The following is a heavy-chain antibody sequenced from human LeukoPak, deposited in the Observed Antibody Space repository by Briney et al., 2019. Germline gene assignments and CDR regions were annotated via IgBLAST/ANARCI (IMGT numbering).Heavy chain of an antibody. V-gene: IGHV1-69*01. CDR1: GGTFSSYA. D-gene: IGHD3-3*01. CDR2: IIPIFGTA. J-gene: IGHJ5*02. Sequence: GASVKVSCKASGGTFSSYAISWVRQAPGQGLEWMGGIIPIFGTANCAQKFRGRVTITADESTSTAYMELSSLRSEDTVVYYCAVTIFGVVRWFDPWGQGTLVTVSS. CDR3: AVTIFGVVRWFDP.